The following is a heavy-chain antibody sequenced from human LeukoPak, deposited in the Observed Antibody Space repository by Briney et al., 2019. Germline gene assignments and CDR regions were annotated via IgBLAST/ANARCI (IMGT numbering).Heavy chain of an antibody. D-gene: IGHD3-16*02. V-gene: IGHV3-30-3*01. CDR1: GFTFSRYA. CDR2: ISYDGSNK. J-gene: IGHJ4*02. Sequence: QPGRSLRLSCVASGFTFSRYAMHWVRQAPGKGLEWVAVISYDGSNKFYADSVKGRFTISRDSSKNTLYLQMNSLRAEDTAVYYCAKPVIPFDYWGQGTLVTVSS. CDR3: AKPVIPFDY.